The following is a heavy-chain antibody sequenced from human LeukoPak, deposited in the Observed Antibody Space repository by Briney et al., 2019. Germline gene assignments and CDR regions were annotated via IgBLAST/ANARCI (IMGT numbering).Heavy chain of an antibody. J-gene: IGHJ6*03. Sequence: GGSLRLSCAASGFTVSSNYMSWVRQAPGKGLEWVSVIYSGGSTYYADSVKGRFTISRDNSKNTLYLQMNSLRAEDTAAYYCASSSGLYYYYYMDVWGKGTTVTVSS. CDR2: IYSGGST. CDR3: ASSSGLYYYYYMDV. V-gene: IGHV3-66*02. CDR1: GFTVSSNY.